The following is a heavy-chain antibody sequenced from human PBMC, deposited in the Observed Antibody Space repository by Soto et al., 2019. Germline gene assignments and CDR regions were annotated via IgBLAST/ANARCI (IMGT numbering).Heavy chain of an antibody. J-gene: IGHJ6*02. CDR2: IAPSDSYT. CDR1: GYSFTSYW. CDR3: ARHRPPRGWENSYYYSGMDV. V-gene: IGHV5-10-1*01. D-gene: IGHD1-26*01. Sequence: PGESLKISCKGSGYSFTSYWISWMRQMPGKDLEWMGTIAPSDSYTNYSPSFQGHVTISADKSISTAFLQWSSLKASDTAMYYCARHRPPRGWENSYYYSGMDVWGQGTTVTVSS.